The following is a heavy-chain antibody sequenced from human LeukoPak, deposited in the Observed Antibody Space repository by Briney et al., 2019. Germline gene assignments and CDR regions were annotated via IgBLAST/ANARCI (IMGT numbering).Heavy chain of an antibody. CDR3: ARVSAAHIYGLDV. CDR1: GFTFSDYG. V-gene: IGHV3-33*01. J-gene: IGHJ6*02. CDR2: IWYDGSNK. Sequence: GGSLRLSCATSGFTFSDYGMHWVRQAPGKGLEWVALIWYDGSNKYYADSVRGRFTISRDNSKNTLYLQMSSLRAGDTAVYYCARVSAAHIYGLDVWGQGTTVTVSS.